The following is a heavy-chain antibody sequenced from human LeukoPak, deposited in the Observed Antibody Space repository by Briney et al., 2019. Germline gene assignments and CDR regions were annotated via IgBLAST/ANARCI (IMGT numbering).Heavy chain of an antibody. Sequence: GGPLRLFCASSGLTFSRYLMLRVRQAIGKGVEWLPFIWGNGSNRYYADSVKGRFTISRDNSKNTLYLQMNSLRAEDTAVYYCARDLLDYVWGGYRPFDYWGQGTLVTVSS. D-gene: IGHD3-16*02. CDR3: ARDLLDYVWGGYRPFDY. V-gene: IGHV3-33*08. J-gene: IGHJ4*02. CDR2: IWGNGSNR. CDR1: GLTFSRYL.